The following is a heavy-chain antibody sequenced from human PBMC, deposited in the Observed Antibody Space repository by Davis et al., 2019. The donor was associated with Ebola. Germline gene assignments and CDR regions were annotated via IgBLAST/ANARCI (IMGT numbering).Heavy chain of an antibody. CDR2: IKPSSGII. CDR3: ARGQPETFNFDY. V-gene: IGHV1-46*01. CDR1: GYTFTSYY. D-gene: IGHD3-16*01. J-gene: IGHJ4*02. Sequence: AASVQVSCKASGYTFTSYYIHWVRQAPGQGLEWMGAIKPSSGIIDYAQKFQGRVTVTMDTSTSTVYMALNSLITEDTALYFFARGQPETFNFDYWGQGTLVTVSS.